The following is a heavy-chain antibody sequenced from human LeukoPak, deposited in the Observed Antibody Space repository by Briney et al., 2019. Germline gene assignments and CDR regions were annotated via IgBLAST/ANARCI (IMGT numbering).Heavy chain of an antibody. CDR1: GYTFTSYA. CDR3: ARNSQWDYYDSSGYYYDY. V-gene: IGHV1-3*01. J-gene: IGHJ4*02. CDR2: INAGNGNT. D-gene: IGHD3-22*01. Sequence: ASVKVSCKASGYTFTSYAMHWVRQAPGQRLEWMGWINAGNGNTKYSQKFQGRVTITRDTSASTAYMELSSLRSEDTAAYYCARNSQWDYYDSSGYYYDYWGQGTLVTVSS.